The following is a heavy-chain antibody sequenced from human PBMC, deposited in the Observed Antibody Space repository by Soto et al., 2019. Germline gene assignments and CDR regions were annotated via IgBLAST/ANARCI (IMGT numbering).Heavy chain of an antibody. Sequence: QVQLQQWGAGLLKPSETLSLTCAVYGGSFSGYYWSWIRQPPGKGLEWIGEINHSGSTNYNPSLKSRLTISVDTSKNQFSLKLSSVTAADTAVYYCASLYYFDYWGQGTLVTVSS. V-gene: IGHV4-34*01. CDR1: GGSFSGYY. CDR2: INHSGST. J-gene: IGHJ4*02. CDR3: ASLYYFDY.